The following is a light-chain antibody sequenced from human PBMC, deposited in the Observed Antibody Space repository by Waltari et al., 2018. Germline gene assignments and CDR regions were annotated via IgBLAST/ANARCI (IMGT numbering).Light chain of an antibody. V-gene: IGKV1-5*03. Sequence: GDRVTITCRASQSISSWLAWYQQKPGKAPKLLIYKASSLESGVTSRFSGSGSGTEFTLTISSLQPDDLAPYYCQQYNSYSWTFGQGT. CDR1: QSISSW. J-gene: IGKJ1*01. CDR2: KAS. CDR3: QQYNSYSWT.